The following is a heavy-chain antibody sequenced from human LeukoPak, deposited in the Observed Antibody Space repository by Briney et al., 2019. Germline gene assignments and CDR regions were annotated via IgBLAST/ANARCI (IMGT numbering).Heavy chain of an antibody. V-gene: IGHV3-7*01. CDR1: GFTFSNYW. CDR2: INRDGSET. D-gene: IGHD2-2*01. Sequence: GGSLRLSCAASGFTFSNYWMWWVRQAPGKGLEWVANINRDGSETFYVDSVKGRFTISRDNAENSLSLQMNSLRAEDTAVYYCTRIKVVVPGAFDYIDYWGQGTLVTVSS. J-gene: IGHJ4*02. CDR3: TRIKVVVPGAFDYIDY.